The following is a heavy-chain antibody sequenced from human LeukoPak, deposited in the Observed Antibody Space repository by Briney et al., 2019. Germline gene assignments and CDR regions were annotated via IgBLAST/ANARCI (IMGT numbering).Heavy chain of an antibody. CDR2: ISAYNGNT. J-gene: IGHJ5*02. CDR1: GYTFTSYD. CDR3: ARIAVADNWFDP. D-gene: IGHD6-19*01. V-gene: IGHV1-18*01. Sequence: ASVKVSCKASGYTFTSYDISWVRQAPGQGLEWMGWISAYNGNTNYAQKLQGRVTMTTDTSTSTAYMELRSLRSDDTAVYYCARIAVADNWFDPWGQGTLVTVSS.